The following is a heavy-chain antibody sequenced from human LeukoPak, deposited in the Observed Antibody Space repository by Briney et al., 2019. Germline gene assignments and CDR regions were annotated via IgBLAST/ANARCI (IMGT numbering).Heavy chain of an antibody. CDR3: ARVRHDPLEYGYYMDV. CDR2: INLTAHT. V-gene: IGHV4-34*01. CDR1: GGSFSGFY. Sequence: SETLSLTCTVDGGSFSGFYWSWVRQTPGKGLEWLGDINLTAHTNYDTSLTDYTPSLKSRVTISVDSANTELSLRVTSLTAADTGAYYCARVRHDPLEYGYYMDVWGTGTTVTVSS. J-gene: IGHJ6*03. D-gene: IGHD3-3*01.